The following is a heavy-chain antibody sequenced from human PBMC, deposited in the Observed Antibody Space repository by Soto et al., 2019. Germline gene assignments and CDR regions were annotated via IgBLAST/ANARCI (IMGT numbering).Heavy chain of an antibody. D-gene: IGHD3-3*01. CDR3: VRDDQFPPYDFWGADSGAYLGMDV. V-gene: IGHV1-18*01. CDR2: ITAYNGSA. CDR1: GYNFISYS. Sequence: QVQLVQSGAEVKKPGASVKVSCKASGYNFISYSISWVRQAPGQGLEWMGRITAYNGSANYAQKFQGRVTMTTDTSTNTAYMELRSLRSDDTSVFYCVRDDQFPPYDFWGADSGAYLGMDVWGQGTTVTVTS. J-gene: IGHJ6*02.